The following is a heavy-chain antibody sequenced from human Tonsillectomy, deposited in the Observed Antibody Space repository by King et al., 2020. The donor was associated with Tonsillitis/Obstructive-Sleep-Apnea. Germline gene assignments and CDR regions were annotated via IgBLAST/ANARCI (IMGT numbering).Heavy chain of an antibody. CDR3: ARSRYYYDSSGSLDI. CDR1: GFTVSSNY. Sequence: AQLVQSGGGLVQPGGSLRLSCAASGFTVSSNYMSWVRQAPGKGLEWVSVIYSGGSTYYADSVKGRFTISRDNSKNTLYLQMNSLRAEDTAVYYCARSRYYYDSSGSLDIWGQGTMVTVSS. D-gene: IGHD3-22*01. J-gene: IGHJ3*02. CDR2: IYSGGST. V-gene: IGHV3-66*01.